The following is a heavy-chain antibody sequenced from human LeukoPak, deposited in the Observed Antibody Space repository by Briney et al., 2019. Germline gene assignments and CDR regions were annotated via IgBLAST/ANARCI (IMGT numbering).Heavy chain of an antibody. V-gene: IGHV1-2*02. Sequence: ASVTVSCKASGYTFTGYYMHWVRQAPGQGLEWMGWINPNSGGTNYAQKFQGRVTMTRDTSISTAYMELSRLRSDDTAVYYCARDIAAAGPYNWFDPWGQGTLVTVSS. CDR2: INPNSGGT. CDR3: ARDIAAAGPYNWFDP. D-gene: IGHD6-13*01. J-gene: IGHJ5*02. CDR1: GYTFTGYY.